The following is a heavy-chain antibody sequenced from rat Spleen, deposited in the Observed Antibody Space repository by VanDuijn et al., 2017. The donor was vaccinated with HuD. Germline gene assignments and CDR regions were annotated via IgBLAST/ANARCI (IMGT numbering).Heavy chain of an antibody. D-gene: IGHD4-2*01. V-gene: IGHV5-31*01. CDR2: ISNTGDT. CDR3: VRETAGVEH. Sequence: EVQLVESGGGRVQPGRSLKLSCVASRITFNNYSTTWIPQAPGKGLEWVASISNTGDTFYPDSVKGRFSISKDDAKSTIYLYMNSLRSEDTAIYYCVRETAGVEHWGQGVMVTVSS. J-gene: IGHJ2*01. CDR1: RITFNNYS.